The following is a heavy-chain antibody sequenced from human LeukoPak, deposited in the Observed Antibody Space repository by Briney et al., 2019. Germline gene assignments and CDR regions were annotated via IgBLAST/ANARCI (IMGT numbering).Heavy chain of an antibody. CDR2: ISGSGGST. CDR1: GFTVSSNY. CDR3: AKCSGSYYILGNFDY. D-gene: IGHD1-26*01. J-gene: IGHJ4*02. V-gene: IGHV3-23*01. Sequence: PGGSLRLSCAASGFTVSSNYMSWVRQAPGKGLEWVSAISGSGGSTYYADSVKGRFTISRDNSKNTLYLQMNSLRAEDTAVYYCAKCSGSYYILGNFDYWGQGTLVTVSS.